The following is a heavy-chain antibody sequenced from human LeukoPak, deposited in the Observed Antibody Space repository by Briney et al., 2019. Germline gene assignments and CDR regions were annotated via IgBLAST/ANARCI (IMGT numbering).Heavy chain of an antibody. D-gene: IGHD3-10*01. CDR3: AREGDYYGSGSQGPL. Sequence: SETLSLTCNVSGGSIITYYRSWIRQPPGKGLEWIGNIYDSGSTNYNPSLKSRVIMSVDTSKNQFSLKLSSVTAADTAVYYCAREGDYYGSGSQGPLWGQGTLVTVSS. V-gene: IGHV4-59*12. J-gene: IGHJ4*02. CDR1: GGSIITYY. CDR2: IYDSGST.